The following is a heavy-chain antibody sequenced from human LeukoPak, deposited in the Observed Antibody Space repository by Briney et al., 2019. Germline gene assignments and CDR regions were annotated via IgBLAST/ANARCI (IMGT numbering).Heavy chain of an antibody. V-gene: IGHV3-23*01. CDR3: AKDQYGGNPQYYFDY. Sequence: GGSLRLSCAASGFTFSSYAMSWVRQAPGKGLDWVSAVSGSGGNTYYADSVKGRFTISRDNSKNTLYLQMNSLRAEDTAVYYCAKDQYGGNPQYYFDYWGQGTLVTVSS. D-gene: IGHD4-23*01. J-gene: IGHJ4*02. CDR1: GFTFSSYA. CDR2: VSGSGGNT.